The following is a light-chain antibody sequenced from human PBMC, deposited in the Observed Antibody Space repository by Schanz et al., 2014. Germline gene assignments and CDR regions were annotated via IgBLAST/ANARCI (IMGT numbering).Light chain of an antibody. CDR2: AAS. CDR3: QQSYSTPYT. CDR1: QSISNY. Sequence: DIQMTQSPSSLSASVGDRVTITCRARQSISNYLNWYQQKPGKAPKVLIFAASSLQSGVPSRFSGSGSGTDFTLTISSLQPEDFATYYCQQSYSTPYTFGQGTKLEIK. J-gene: IGKJ2*01. V-gene: IGKV1-39*01.